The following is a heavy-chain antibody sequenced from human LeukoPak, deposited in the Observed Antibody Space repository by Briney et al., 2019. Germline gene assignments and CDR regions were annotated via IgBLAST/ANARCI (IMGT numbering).Heavy chain of an antibody. D-gene: IGHD5-24*01. V-gene: IGHV3-21*01. CDR1: GFTFSSYS. CDR3: ARVGDGYNSHFDY. Sequence: PGGSLRLSCAASGFTFSSYSMNWVRQAPGKGLEWVSSISSSSSYIYYADSVKGRFTISRDNAKNSLYLQMNSLRAEDTAVYYCARVGDGYNSHFDYWGQGTLVTVSS. J-gene: IGHJ4*02. CDR2: ISSSSSYI.